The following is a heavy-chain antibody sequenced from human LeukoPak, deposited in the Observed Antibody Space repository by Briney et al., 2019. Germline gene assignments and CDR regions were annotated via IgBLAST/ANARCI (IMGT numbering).Heavy chain of an antibody. D-gene: IGHD4-17*01. CDR2: IYYSGNT. Sequence: SETLSLTCTVSGGSISSSTYYWGWIRQSPGKGVEWIGNIYYSGNTYYNPSLKSRVTISVDPSKNQFSLKLSSVTAADTAVYYCVLDYGDYAFDYWGQGTLVTVSS. CDR3: VLDYGDYAFDY. J-gene: IGHJ4*02. CDR1: GGSISSSTYY. V-gene: IGHV4-39*01.